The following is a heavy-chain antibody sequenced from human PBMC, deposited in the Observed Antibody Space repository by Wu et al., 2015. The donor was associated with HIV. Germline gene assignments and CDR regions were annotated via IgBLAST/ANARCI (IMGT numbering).Heavy chain of an antibody. Sequence: QVQLVQSGAEVKKPGASVKVSCKAPGYSFTNYGISWVRQAPGQGLDWMGWISPYNGNTNYAQKLQGRVTMTTDTSTSTAYMELSSLRSEDTAVYYCAKDRVTDTQYYFDYWGQGTPVTVSS. D-gene: IGHD2-21*02. CDR2: ISPYNGNT. CDR3: AKDRVTDTQYYFDY. V-gene: IGHV1-18*01. CDR1: GYSFTNYG. J-gene: IGHJ4*02.